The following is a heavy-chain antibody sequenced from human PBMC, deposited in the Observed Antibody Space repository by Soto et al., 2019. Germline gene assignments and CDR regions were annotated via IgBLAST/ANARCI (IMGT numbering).Heavy chain of an antibody. CDR1: GFTFNSCA. CDR3: AKDFNPKPDV. V-gene: IGHV3-23*01. J-gene: IGHJ6*04. Sequence: GGSLRLSCAASGFTFNSCAMSWVRQAPGKGLEWVSLMSGSGDSAYYAESVKGRFTISRDNSNNTLFLQMDSLRAEDTAVYYCAKDFNPKPDVWGKGTTVTVSS. CDR2: MSGSGDSA.